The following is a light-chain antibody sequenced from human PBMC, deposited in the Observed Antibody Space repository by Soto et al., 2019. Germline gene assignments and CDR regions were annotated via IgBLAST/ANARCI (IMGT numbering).Light chain of an antibody. CDR2: EVS. Sequence: QSVLTQPPSASGSPGQSVTISCTGTSSDVGGYNYVSWYQQHPGKAPKLMISEVSKRPSGVPDRFSGSKSGNTASLTVSGLQAEDEADYYCSSYTSSSTEVFGGGTKLTVL. V-gene: IGLV2-8*01. J-gene: IGLJ3*02. CDR1: SSDVGGYNY. CDR3: SSYTSSSTEV.